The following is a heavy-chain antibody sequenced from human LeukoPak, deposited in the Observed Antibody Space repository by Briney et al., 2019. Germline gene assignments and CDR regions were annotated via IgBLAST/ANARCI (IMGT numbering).Heavy chain of an antibody. CDR3: ASHRGSPGFFDH. Sequence: PSETPSLTCSVSGDSITTTTYLWGWVRQTPGKGLEWIGSVFFGGNTYYNPPLKSRVTVSVDTSKSQFSLRLTSVTAADTALYYCASHRGSPGFFDHWGQGTLVAVSS. CDR1: GDSITTTTYL. V-gene: IGHV4-39*01. D-gene: IGHD1-26*01. CDR2: VFFGGNT. J-gene: IGHJ4*02.